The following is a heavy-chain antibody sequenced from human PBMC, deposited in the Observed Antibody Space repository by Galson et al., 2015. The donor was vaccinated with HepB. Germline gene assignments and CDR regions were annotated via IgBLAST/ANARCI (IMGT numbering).Heavy chain of an antibody. CDR1: GFTFSSYS. V-gene: IGHV3-21*01. CDR3: ARDQEDDYGDYDASPGDY. J-gene: IGHJ4*02. Sequence: SLRLSCAASGFTFSSYSMNWVRQAPGKGLEWVSSISSSSSYIYYADSVKGRFTISRDNAKNSLYLQMNSLRAEDTAVYYCARDQEDDYGDYDASPGDYWGQGTLVTVSS. CDR2: ISSSSSYI. D-gene: IGHD4-17*01.